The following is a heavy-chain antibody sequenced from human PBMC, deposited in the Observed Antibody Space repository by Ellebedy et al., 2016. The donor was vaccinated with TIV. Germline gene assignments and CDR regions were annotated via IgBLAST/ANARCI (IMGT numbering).Heavy chain of an antibody. J-gene: IGHJ4*02. Sequence: GESLKISXTASGFTFNSYGIHWVRQAPGKGLEWVAVISNDGIKTSYGDSVKGRFTISRDNSKNTLYLQMDSLRVDDTAMYYCAREKYGSGSSGDYWGQGTLVTVSS. CDR3: AREKYGSGSSGDY. V-gene: IGHV3-30*03. D-gene: IGHD3-10*01. CDR1: GFTFNSYG. CDR2: ISNDGIKT.